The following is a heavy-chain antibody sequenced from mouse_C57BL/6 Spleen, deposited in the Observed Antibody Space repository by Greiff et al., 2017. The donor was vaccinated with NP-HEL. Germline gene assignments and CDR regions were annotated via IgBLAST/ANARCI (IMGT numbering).Heavy chain of an antibody. CDR2: IDPSDSYT. Sequence: QVQLQQPGAELVKPGASVKLSCKASGYTFTSYWMQWVKQRPGQGLEWIGEIDPSDSYTNYNQKFKGKATLTVDTSSSTAYMQLSSLTSEDSAVYYCARSVGGWFAYWGQGTLVTVSA. CDR3: ARSVGGWFAY. J-gene: IGHJ3*01. CDR1: GYTFTSYW. V-gene: IGHV1-50*01. D-gene: IGHD1-1*02.